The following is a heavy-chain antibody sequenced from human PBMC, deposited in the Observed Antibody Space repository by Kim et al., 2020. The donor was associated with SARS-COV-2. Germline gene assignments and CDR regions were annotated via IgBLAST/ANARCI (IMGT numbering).Heavy chain of an antibody. D-gene: IGHD6-13*01. CDR1: GGSISSSNW. Sequence: SETLSLTCAVSGGSISSSNWWSWVRQPPGKGLEWIGEIYHSGSTNYNPSLKSRVTISVDKSKNQFSLKLSSVTAADTAVYYCARVGFFWAAAAGIGNWFDPWGQGTLVTVSS. V-gene: IGHV4-4*02. J-gene: IGHJ5*02. CDR3: ARVGFFWAAAAGIGNWFDP. CDR2: IYHSGST.